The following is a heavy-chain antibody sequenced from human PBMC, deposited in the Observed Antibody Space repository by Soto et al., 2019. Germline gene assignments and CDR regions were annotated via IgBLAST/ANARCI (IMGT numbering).Heavy chain of an antibody. V-gene: IGHV4-59*01. CDR1: GGSISSYY. CDR2: IYYSGST. J-gene: IGHJ4*02. Sequence: PSETLSLTCTVSGGSISSYYWSWIRQPPGKGLEWIGYIYYSGSTNYNPSLKSRVTISVDTSKNQFSLKLSSVTAADTAAYYCAREEGRLAFDYWGQGTLVTV. D-gene: IGHD3-9*01. CDR3: AREEGRLAFDY.